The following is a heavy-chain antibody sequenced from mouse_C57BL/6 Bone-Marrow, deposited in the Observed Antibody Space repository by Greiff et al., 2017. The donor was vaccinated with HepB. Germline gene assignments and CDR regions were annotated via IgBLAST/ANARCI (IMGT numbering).Heavy chain of an antibody. Sequence: EVMLVESGGGLVKPGGSLKLSCAASGFTFSDYGMHWVRQAPEKGLEWVAYISSGSSTIYYADTVTGRFTISKDNDKNTLFLQMNSLRSEDTARYYCARGRYYGSSPYAMDYWGQGTSVSVSS. D-gene: IGHD1-1*01. CDR2: ISSGSSTI. CDR1: GFTFSDYG. CDR3: ARGRYYGSSPYAMDY. V-gene: IGHV5-17*01. J-gene: IGHJ4*01.